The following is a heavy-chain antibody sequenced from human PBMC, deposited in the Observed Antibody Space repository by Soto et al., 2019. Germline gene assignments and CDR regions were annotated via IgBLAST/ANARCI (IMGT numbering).Heavy chain of an antibody. CDR2: ISGSGGEI. D-gene: IGHD6-19*01. Sequence: EVQLLESGGGLVQPGGSLRLSCAASGFTFSNYAMGWVRQAPGKGLEWVSTISGSGGEIYYADSVKGRFTISRDNSKNTLNLQMNSLRAEDTAVYHCARVLLDSRGWYRFVFDYWGQGTLVTVSS. CDR3: ARVLLDSRGWYRFVFDY. V-gene: IGHV3-23*01. CDR1: GFTFSNYA. J-gene: IGHJ4*02.